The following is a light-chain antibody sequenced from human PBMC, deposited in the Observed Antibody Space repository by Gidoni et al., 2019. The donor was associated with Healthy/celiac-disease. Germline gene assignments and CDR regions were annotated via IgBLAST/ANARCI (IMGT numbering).Light chain of an antibody. CDR2: AAS. Sequence: DIQMPQSPSSLSASVGDRVTITCQASQSISSYLNWYQQKPGKAPKLLIYAASSLQSGVPSRFSGSGSGTDFTLTISRLQPEDFATYYCQQSYSTPWTFGQGTKVEIK. V-gene: IGKV1-39*01. CDR1: QSISSY. CDR3: QQSYSTPWT. J-gene: IGKJ1*01.